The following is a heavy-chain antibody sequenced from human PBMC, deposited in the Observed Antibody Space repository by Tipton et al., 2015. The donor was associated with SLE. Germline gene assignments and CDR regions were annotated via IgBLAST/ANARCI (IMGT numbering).Heavy chain of an antibody. CDR2: ISAYNGNT. D-gene: IGHD3-22*01. CDR1: GGTFSSYA. Sequence: QSGPEVKKPGSSVKVSCKASGGTFSSYAISWVRQAPGQGLEWMGWISAYNGNTKYTQKLQGRVTMTTDTSTSTAYMELRSLRSDDTAVYYCARGAWYYYDSSGYQFEYWGQGALVTVSS. J-gene: IGHJ4*02. CDR3: ARGAWYYYDSSGYQFEY. V-gene: IGHV1-18*01.